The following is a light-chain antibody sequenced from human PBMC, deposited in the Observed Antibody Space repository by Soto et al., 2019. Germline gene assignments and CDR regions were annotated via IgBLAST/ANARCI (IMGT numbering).Light chain of an antibody. Sequence: AIQLTQSPSSLSASVGDRVTITCRASQGISSALAWYQQKPGKAPKLLIYDASSLESGVPSRFSGSGPGTDFTLTIRSLQPEDFATYYCQQFNSYPPFTFGPGTKVDIK. V-gene: IGKV1-13*02. CDR1: QGISSA. CDR3: QQFNSYPPFT. CDR2: DAS. J-gene: IGKJ3*01.